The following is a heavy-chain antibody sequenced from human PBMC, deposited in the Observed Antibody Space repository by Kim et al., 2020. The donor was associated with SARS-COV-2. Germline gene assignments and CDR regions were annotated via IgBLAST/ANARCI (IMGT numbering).Heavy chain of an antibody. D-gene: IGHD3-22*01. CDR3: AKDRYYYDSSGSGLDY. V-gene: IGHV3-30*02. J-gene: IGHJ4*02. Sequence: VKGRFTISTDNSKNTLNLQMNSLRAEDTAVYYCAKDRYYYDSSGSGLDYWGQGTLVTVSS.